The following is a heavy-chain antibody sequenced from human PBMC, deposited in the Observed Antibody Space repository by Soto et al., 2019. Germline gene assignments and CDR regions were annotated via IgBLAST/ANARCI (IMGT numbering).Heavy chain of an antibody. CDR1: GYTFTGFY. Sequence: QVQLVQSGAEVKKPGASVKVSCKAAGYTFTGFYMHWVRQAPGQGLEWMGWINPNSGDTEYAQNFQGWGTMNRDTSISTAYMELSRLKSDDTAVYYCASGGSTVTREFDYWGQGTLVRVSS. D-gene: IGHD4-17*01. V-gene: IGHV1-2*04. CDR3: ASGGSTVTREFDY. CDR2: INPNSGDT. J-gene: IGHJ4*02.